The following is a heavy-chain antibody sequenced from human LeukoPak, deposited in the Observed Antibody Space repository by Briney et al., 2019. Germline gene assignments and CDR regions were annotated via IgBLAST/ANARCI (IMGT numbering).Heavy chain of an antibody. D-gene: IGHD3-10*01. CDR2: FSGSGDGS. CDR3: ARSRGGSSYSFDY. J-gene: IGHJ4*02. CDR1: GFTFSDYA. V-gene: IGHV3-23*01. Sequence: GSLRVSCAASGFTFSDYAMNWVRQSPGKGLEWVSSFSGSGDGSYYADSVKGRFTTSRDNSRNALYLQMNSLRAEDTALYYCARSRGGSSYSFDYWGQGTLVTVSS.